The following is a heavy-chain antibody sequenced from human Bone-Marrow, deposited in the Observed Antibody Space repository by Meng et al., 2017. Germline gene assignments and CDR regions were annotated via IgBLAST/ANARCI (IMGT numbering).Heavy chain of an antibody. CDR1: DFTFSSYS. CDR3: TRDFDSGYGL. CDR2: INPDGSST. Sequence: EVHVVESGGGLVKPWGSLILSCAASDFTFSSYSMNGVRQAPGKGLEWVSRINPDGSSTAYADSLKGRFTISRDNAKNTLYLQLNSLRGEDTAVYYCTRDFDSGYGLWGQGTLVTVSS. D-gene: IGHD5-12*01. V-gene: IGHV3-74*01. J-gene: IGHJ4*02.